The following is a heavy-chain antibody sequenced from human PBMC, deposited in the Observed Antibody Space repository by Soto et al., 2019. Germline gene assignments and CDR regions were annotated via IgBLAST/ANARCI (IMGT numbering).Heavy chain of an antibody. CDR1: GYTFTSYG. Sequence: ASVNVSCNASGYTFTSYGISWVRQAPGQGLEWMGWISAYNGNTNYAQKLQGRVTLTTDTSTSTAYMELRSLRSDDTAVYYCARAVLRFLEWFSYYYYGMDVWGQGTTVTVSS. D-gene: IGHD3-3*01. J-gene: IGHJ6*02. V-gene: IGHV1-18*04. CDR2: ISAYNGNT. CDR3: ARAVLRFLEWFSYYYYGMDV.